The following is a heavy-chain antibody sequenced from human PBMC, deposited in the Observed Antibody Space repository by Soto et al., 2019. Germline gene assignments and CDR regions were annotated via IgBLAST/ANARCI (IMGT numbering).Heavy chain of an antibody. CDR1: GFTFSSYG. Sequence: PGGSLRLSCAASGFTFSSYGMHWVRQAPGKGLEWVAVISYDGSNKYYADSVKGRFTISRDNSKNTLYLQMSSLRAEDTAVYYCAKDKGYCSSTSCLNYYYYGMDVWGQGTTVTVSS. J-gene: IGHJ6*02. CDR2: ISYDGSNK. V-gene: IGHV3-30*18. CDR3: AKDKGYCSSTSCLNYYYYGMDV. D-gene: IGHD2-2*01.